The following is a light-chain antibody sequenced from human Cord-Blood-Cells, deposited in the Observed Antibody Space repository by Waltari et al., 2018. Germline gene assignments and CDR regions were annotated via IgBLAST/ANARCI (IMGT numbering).Light chain of an antibody. CDR2: DVS. CDR1: SSSVGVSNY. Sequence: SALTQPLSATGSPGPSVTIPCTDSSSSVGVSNYISWYQQHPGQASKRMIYDVSKRPAGVPDRFSGSKAGNTASVTASELQAEDEADYFCSSDAGSNNVVFGGGTKLTGL. CDR3: SSDAGSNNVV. V-gene: IGLV2-8*01. J-gene: IGLJ2*01.